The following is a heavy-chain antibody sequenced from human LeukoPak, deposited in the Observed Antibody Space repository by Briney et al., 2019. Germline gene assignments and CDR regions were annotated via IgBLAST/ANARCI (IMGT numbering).Heavy chain of an antibody. J-gene: IGHJ3*02. CDR3: ARFGGSYFAFEI. CDR1: GGSISSHY. V-gene: IGHV4-59*08. Sequence: SETLSLTCTLSGGSISSHYWSWIRQPPGQGLEWIAYIYYSGSTNYNPSLKSRATISLDTSKNQFSLKLTSVTAADTAVYYCARFGGSYFAFEIWGQGTMVTVSS. D-gene: IGHD1-26*01. CDR2: IYYSGST.